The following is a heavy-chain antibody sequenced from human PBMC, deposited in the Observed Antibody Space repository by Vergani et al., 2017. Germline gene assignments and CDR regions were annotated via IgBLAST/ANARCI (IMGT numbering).Heavy chain of an antibody. V-gene: IGHV3-21*01. Sequence: EVQLVESGGGLVKPGGSLRLSCAASGFTFSSYSMNWVRQAPGKGLEWVSSISSSSSYIYYADSVKGRFTISRDNDKNSLYLQMNSLRAEDTAVYYCARAAAAANMDVWGQGTTVTVSS. J-gene: IGHJ6*02. CDR3: ARAAAAANMDV. D-gene: IGHD6-13*01. CDR1: GFTFSSYS. CDR2: ISSSSSYI.